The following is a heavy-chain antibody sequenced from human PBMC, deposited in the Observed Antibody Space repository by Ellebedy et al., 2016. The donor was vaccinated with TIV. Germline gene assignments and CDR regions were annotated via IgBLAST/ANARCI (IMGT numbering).Heavy chain of an antibody. J-gene: IGHJ6*02. CDR2: IRGSGGST. CDR3: VKRPPYDRRTFYYCGLDV. D-gene: IGHD3-22*01. Sequence: GESLKISCAASGFTFTSYAMTWVRQAPGKGLEWVSTIRGSGGSTYYADSVKGRFTISRDDSKNTLYLQMDSLRVEDTAVYFCVKRPPYDRRTFYYCGLDVWGQGTTVTVSS. CDR1: GFTFTSYA. V-gene: IGHV3-23*01.